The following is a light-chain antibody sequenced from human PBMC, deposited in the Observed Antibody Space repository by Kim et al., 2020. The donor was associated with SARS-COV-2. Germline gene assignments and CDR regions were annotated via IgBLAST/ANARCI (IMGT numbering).Light chain of an antibody. CDR1: QSVSSW. J-gene: IGKJ4*01. V-gene: IGKV1-5*03. CDR3: QQYKSVSLLT. CDR2: KAS. Sequence: ASVGDRVTITCRASQSVSSWLAWYQQKPGKAPKLLIYKASSLESGVPSRFSGSGSGTEFTLTISSLQPDDFATYYCQQYKSVSLLTFGGGTKLEIK.